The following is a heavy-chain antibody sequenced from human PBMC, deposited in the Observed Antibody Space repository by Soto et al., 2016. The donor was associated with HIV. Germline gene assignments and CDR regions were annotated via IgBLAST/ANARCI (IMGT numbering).Heavy chain of an antibody. Sequence: EVQLVESGGGLVKPGGSLRLSCAASGFTFSSYSMNWVRQAPGKGLEWVSSISSSSSYIYYADSVKGRFTISRDNAKNSLYLQMNSLRAEDTAVYYCAREGGGVRFDIWGQGDNGHRLF. CDR3: AREGGGVRFDI. CDR1: GFTFSSYS. J-gene: IGHJ3*02. V-gene: IGHV3-21*01. D-gene: IGHD3-10*01. CDR2: ISSSSSYI.